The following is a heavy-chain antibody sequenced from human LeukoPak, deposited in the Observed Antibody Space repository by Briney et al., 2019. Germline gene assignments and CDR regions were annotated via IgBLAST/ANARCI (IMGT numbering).Heavy chain of an antibody. V-gene: IGHV1-18*03. CDR3: ARDLGGSGSYYRLPDY. CDR1: GYTFTSYG. Sequence: ASVKVSCKASGYTFTSYGISWVRQAPGQGLEWMGWISTYNGNTNYAQKLQGRVTMTTDTSTSTAYMELRSLRSDDMAVYYCARDLGGSGSYYRLPDYWGQGTLVTVSS. D-gene: IGHD3-10*01. CDR2: ISTYNGNT. J-gene: IGHJ4*02.